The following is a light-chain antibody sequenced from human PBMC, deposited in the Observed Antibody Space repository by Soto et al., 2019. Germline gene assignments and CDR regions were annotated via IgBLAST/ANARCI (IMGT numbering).Light chain of an antibody. CDR2: DAS. CDR3: QQRTNWPPWT. CDR1: QSVSSF. Sequence: EIVLTQSPAILSLSPGERATLSCRASQSVSSFLAWYQQKPGQPPRLLIWDASNRATGIPARFSGRGSGTDFTITISSLEPEDFAVYYCQQRTNWPPWTFGQGTKVEI. V-gene: IGKV3-11*01. J-gene: IGKJ1*01.